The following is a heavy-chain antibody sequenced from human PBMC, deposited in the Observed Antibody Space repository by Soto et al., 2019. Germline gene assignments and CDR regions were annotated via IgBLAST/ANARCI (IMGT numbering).Heavy chain of an antibody. V-gene: IGHV1-69*08. CDR3: ARDDYGAYWFDP. D-gene: IGHD4-17*01. J-gene: IGHJ5*02. CDR1: GGTFSSYT. CDR2: IIPILGIA. Sequence: QVQLVQSGAEVKKPGSSVKVSCKASGGTFSSYTISWVRQAPGQGLEWMGRIIPILGIANYAQKFQGRVTITADKSTSTAYMELSSLRSEDTAVYYCARDDYGAYWFDPWGQGTLVTVSS.